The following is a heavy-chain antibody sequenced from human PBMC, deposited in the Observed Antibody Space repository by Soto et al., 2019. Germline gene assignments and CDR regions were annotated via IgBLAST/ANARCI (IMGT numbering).Heavy chain of an antibody. CDR1: HGSITSGDYF. J-gene: IGHJ4*02. D-gene: IGHD2-15*01. Sequence: QLQDSGPGLVKPSETLSLTCTVSHGSITSGDYFWAWIRQPPGKGLEFIGSVRSSGGTYYSPSLKSRASISIDKSRNQFSLKLTSVNAGDTAIYFWASVVVGATRQTGSDHWGQGTLVTVS. CDR3: ASVVVGATRQTGSDH. V-gene: IGHV4-39*01. CDR2: VRSSGGT.